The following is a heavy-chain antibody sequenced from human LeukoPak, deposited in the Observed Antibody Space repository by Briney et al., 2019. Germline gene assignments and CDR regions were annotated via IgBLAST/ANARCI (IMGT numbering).Heavy chain of an antibody. J-gene: IGHJ5*02. CDR1: GGSISSYY. Sequence: SETLSLTCTVSGGSISSYYWSWIRQPAGKGLEWIGRIYTSGSTNYNPSLKSRATMSVDTSKNQFSLKLSSVTAADTAVYYCARVAYYYDSSGYYGMVYAPNWFDPWGQGTLVTVSS. V-gene: IGHV4-4*07. CDR2: IYTSGST. D-gene: IGHD3-22*01. CDR3: ARVAYYYDSSGYYGMVYAPNWFDP.